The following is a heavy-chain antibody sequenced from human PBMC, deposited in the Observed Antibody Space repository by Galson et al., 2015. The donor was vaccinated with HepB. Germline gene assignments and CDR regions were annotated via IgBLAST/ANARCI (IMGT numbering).Heavy chain of an antibody. Sequence: SVKLSCKASGGTFSSYALSWVRQAAGQGLEWMGGIIPIFGTANYAQKFQGRVTITADKSTSTAYMELSSLRSEDTAVYYCARGGITMVRGVIGAYYYGMDVWGQGTTVTVSS. CDR2: IIPIFGTA. CDR1: GGTFSSYA. V-gene: IGHV1-69*06. CDR3: ARGGITMVRGVIGAYYYGMDV. J-gene: IGHJ6*02. D-gene: IGHD3-10*01.